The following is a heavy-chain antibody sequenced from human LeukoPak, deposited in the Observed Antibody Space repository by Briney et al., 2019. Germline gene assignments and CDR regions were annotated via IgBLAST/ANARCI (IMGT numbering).Heavy chain of an antibody. V-gene: IGHV3-30*02. J-gene: IGHJ4*02. D-gene: IGHD6-6*01. Sequence: GGSLRLSCAASGFTFSSYGMHWVRQAPGKGLEWVAFIRYDGSNKYYADSVKGRFTISRDNSKNTLYLQMNSLRAEDTAVYYCAKGYSSSTNVDYWGQGTLVTVSS. CDR3: AKGYSSSTNVDY. CDR2: IRYDGSNK. CDR1: GFTFSSYG.